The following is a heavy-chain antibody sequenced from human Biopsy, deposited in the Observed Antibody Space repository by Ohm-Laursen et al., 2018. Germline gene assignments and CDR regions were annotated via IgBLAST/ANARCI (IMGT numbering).Heavy chain of an antibody. J-gene: IGHJ4*02. V-gene: IGHV1-69*13. CDR3: ARGPHSGSHSCFDY. CDR2: IIPMFGTA. D-gene: IGHD1-26*01. Sequence: GASVKVSCNASGGTFINYAISWARQAPGQGLEWMGGIIPMFGTANYAQMFQGRVTISADESTSTSYMELSSLTTEDTAIYYCARGPHSGSHSCFDYWGRGTLVTVSS. CDR1: GGTFINYA.